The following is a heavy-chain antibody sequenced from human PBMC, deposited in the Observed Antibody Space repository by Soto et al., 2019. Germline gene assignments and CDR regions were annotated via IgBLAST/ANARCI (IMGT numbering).Heavy chain of an antibody. Sequence: PSETLSLTCTVSGGSVSSGSYYWSWIRQPPGKGLEWIGHIYYSGSTNYNPSLKSRVTISVDTSKNQFSLKLSSVTAADTAVYYCARVRVGANYFDYWGQGTLVTVSS. CDR1: GGSVSSGSYY. V-gene: IGHV4-61*01. D-gene: IGHD1-26*01. CDR2: IYYSGST. CDR3: ARVRVGANYFDY. J-gene: IGHJ4*02.